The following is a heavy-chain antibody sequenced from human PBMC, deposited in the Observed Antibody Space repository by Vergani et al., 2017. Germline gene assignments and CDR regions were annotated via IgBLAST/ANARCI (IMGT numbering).Heavy chain of an antibody. Sequence: EVQLVESGGGLVQPGRSLRLSCAASGFTFDDYAMHWVRQAPGKGLEWVSGISWNSGSIGYADSVKGRFTISRDNAKNSLYLQMDSLRAEDMALYYCAKSDTAMAIFLPFRDGMDVWGQGTTVTVSS. CDR1: GFTFDDYA. CDR2: ISWNSGSI. V-gene: IGHV3-9*03. D-gene: IGHD5-18*01. J-gene: IGHJ6*02. CDR3: AKSDTAMAIFLPFRDGMDV.